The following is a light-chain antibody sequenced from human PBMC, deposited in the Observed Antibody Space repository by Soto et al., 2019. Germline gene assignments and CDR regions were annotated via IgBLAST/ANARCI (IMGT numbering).Light chain of an antibody. V-gene: IGKV1-5*03. CDR1: QSISSW. Sequence: DIQMTQSPSTLSASVGDRVTITCRASQSISSWLAWYQQKPGKAPKLLIYKASSFESGVPSRFSGHGSGTEFTLTISSLQPGDLATYHCQQYNSYSNTFGQGTKVEIK. CDR2: KAS. J-gene: IGKJ2*01. CDR3: QQYNSYSNT.